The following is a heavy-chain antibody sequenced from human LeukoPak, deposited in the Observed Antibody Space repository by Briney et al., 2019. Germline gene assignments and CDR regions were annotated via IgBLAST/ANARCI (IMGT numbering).Heavy chain of an antibody. D-gene: IGHD1-14*01. Sequence: SVKVSCKASGYTFTSYYMHWVRQAPGQGLEWMGGIIPIFGTANYAQKFQGRVTITADESTSTAYMELSSLRSEDTAVYYCARETQPYYFDYWGQGTLVTVSS. CDR1: GYTFTSYY. CDR3: ARETQPYYFDY. CDR2: IIPIFGTA. V-gene: IGHV1-69*13. J-gene: IGHJ4*02.